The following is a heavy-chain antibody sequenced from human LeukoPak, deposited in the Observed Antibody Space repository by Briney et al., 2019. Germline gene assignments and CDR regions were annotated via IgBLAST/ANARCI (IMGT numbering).Heavy chain of an antibody. Sequence: GGSLRLSCAASGFTFSSYAMSWVRQAPGKGLEWVSAISGSGGSTYYADSVKGRFTISRDNSKNTLYLQMNSLRAKDTAVYYCAKEGYYYDSSGYYLGYWGQGTLVTVSS. CDR3: AKEGYYYDSSGYYLGY. D-gene: IGHD3-22*01. V-gene: IGHV3-23*01. J-gene: IGHJ4*02. CDR1: GFTFSSYA. CDR2: ISGSGGST.